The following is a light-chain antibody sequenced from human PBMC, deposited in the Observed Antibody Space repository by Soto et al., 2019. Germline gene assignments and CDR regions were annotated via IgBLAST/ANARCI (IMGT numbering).Light chain of an antibody. CDR2: DDS. V-gene: IGLV3-21*02. CDR3: QVWDSTSDHYV. J-gene: IGLJ1*01. CDR1: NLGSKS. Sequence: SYDLTQPPSVSVSPGQTASITCGGSNLGSKSVHWYQQKPGQAPVLVVYDDSDRPSGIPERFSGSNSGNTATLTISRVEAGDEADYYCQVWDSTSDHYVFGTGTKSPS.